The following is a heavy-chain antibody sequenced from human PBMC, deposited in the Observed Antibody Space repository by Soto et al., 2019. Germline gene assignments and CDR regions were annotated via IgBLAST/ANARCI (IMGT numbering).Heavy chain of an antibody. J-gene: IGHJ5*02. CDR2: IYYSGST. CDR3: ARALLWAARVVFWFDP. CDR1: GGSISSGGYY. D-gene: IGHD6-6*01. V-gene: IGHV4-31*03. Sequence: TSETLSLTCTVSGGSISSGGYYWSWIRQHPGKGLEWIGYIYYSGSTYYNPSLKSRVTISVDTSKNQFSLKLSSVTAADTAVYYCARALLWAARVVFWFDPWGQGTLVTVSS.